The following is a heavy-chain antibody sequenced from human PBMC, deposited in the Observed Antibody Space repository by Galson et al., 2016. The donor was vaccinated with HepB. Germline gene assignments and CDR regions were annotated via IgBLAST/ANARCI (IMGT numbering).Heavy chain of an antibody. V-gene: IGHV3-64*01. D-gene: IGHD2-2*01. CDR2: ITGSGDTT. CDR1: GFTFSSYA. CDR3: ARDTLSSPWDLDY. Sequence: SLRLSCAASGFTFSSYAMHWVRQAPGEGLEYLSAITGSGDTTDYANSVKGRFTISRDNSENTLYLQMGSLRAEDMTVYYCARDTLSSPWDLDYWGQGTLVTVSS. J-gene: IGHJ4*02.